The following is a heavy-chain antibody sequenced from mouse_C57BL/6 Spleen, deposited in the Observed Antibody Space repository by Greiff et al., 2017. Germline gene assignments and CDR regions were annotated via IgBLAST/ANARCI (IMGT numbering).Heavy chain of an antibody. CDR2: IDPETGGT. CDR3: TRDAFAY. J-gene: IGHJ3*01. V-gene: IGHV1-15*01. Sequence: VKLQESGAELVRPGASVTLSCKASGYTFTDYEMHWVKQTPVHGLEWIGAIDPETGGTAYNQKFKGKAILTADKSSSTAYMELRSLTSEDSAVYYCTRDAFAYWGQGTLVTVSA. CDR1: GYTFTDYE.